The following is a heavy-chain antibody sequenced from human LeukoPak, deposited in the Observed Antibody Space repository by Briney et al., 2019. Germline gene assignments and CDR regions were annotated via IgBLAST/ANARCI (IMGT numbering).Heavy chain of an antibody. CDR1: GFTFSSYG. J-gene: IGHJ4*02. CDR2: IRYDGSNK. CDR3: AKEKTLGAYYYDSSGYYDFDY. V-gene: IGHV3-30*02. D-gene: IGHD3-22*01. Sequence: GGSLRLSCAASGFTFSSYGMHWVRQAPGKGLEWVAFIRYDGSNKYYADSVKGRFTISRDNSKNTVYLQMNSLRAEDTAVYYCAKEKTLGAYYYDSSGYYDFDYWGQGTLVTVSS.